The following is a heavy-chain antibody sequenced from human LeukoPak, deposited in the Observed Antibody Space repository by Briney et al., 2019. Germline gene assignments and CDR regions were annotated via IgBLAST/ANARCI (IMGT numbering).Heavy chain of an antibody. CDR2: ISYDGSNR. D-gene: IGHD1-14*01. V-gene: IGHV3-30-3*01. Sequence: GGSLRLSCAASGFTFSSYATHWVRQAPGKGLEWVAVISYDGSNRYYADSVKGRFTISRDDSKNSLYLQMNSLKTEDTAVYYCARARSHDPFDIWGQGTMVTVSS. CDR3: ARARSHDPFDI. CDR1: GFTFSSYA. J-gene: IGHJ3*02.